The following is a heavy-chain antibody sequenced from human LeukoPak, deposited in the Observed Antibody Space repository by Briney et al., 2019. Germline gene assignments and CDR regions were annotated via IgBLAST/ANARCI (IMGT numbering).Heavy chain of an antibody. V-gene: IGHV3-64*02. CDR2: ISTNGDRT. CDR1: GFTFSNSV. D-gene: IGHD6-19*01. CDR3: ARGVAISSSGWYDTFDY. J-gene: IGHJ4*02. Sequence: PGGSLRLSCGASGFTFSNSVMYWVRQAPGKGLEFVSVISTNGDRTYYADSVKGRFTISRDNSKNTLYLQMGSLRADDMAVYYCARGVAISSSGWYDTFDYWGQGALVTISS.